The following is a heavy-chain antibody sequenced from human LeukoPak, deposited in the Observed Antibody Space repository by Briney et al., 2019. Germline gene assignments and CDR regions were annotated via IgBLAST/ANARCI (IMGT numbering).Heavy chain of an antibody. CDR3: ARGPGYSSSWVRPFYYYYYMDV. CDR1: GYTFTSYG. Sequence: GASVNVSCKASGYTFTSYGISWVRQAPGQGLEWMGWISAYNGNTNYAQKLQGRVTMTTDTSTSTAYMELRRLRSDDTAVYYCARGPGYSSSWVRPFYYYYYMDVWGKGTTVTVSS. V-gene: IGHV1-18*01. J-gene: IGHJ6*03. CDR2: ISAYNGNT. D-gene: IGHD6-13*01.